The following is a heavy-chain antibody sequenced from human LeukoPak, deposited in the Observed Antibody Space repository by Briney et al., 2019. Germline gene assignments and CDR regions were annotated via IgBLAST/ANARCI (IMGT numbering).Heavy chain of an antibody. CDR3: ARRPRGVAKVNWFDP. CDR1: GRSFSGYY. D-gene: IGHD3-10*01. J-gene: IGHJ5*02. V-gene: IGHV4-34*01. Sequence: SETLSLTCAVYGRSFSGYYWSWIRQPPGKGLEWIGEINHSGSTNYNPSLKSRVTISVDTSKNQFSLKLSSVTAADTAVYYCARRPRGVAKVNWFDPWGQGTLVTVSS. CDR2: INHSGST.